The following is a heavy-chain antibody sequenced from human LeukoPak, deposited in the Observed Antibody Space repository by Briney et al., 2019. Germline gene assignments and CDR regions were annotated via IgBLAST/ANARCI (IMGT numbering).Heavy chain of an antibody. CDR1: GFTFTTYG. Sequence: GGSLRLSCAASGFTFTTYGMHWVRQAPAKGLEWVAVIWYDGSNKCYADSVKGRFTISRDNSKNTLYLQMNSLRVEDTAVYYCAREANWGALGLYYFDYWGQGTLVTVSS. J-gene: IGHJ4*02. D-gene: IGHD7-27*01. CDR3: AREANWGALGLYYFDY. V-gene: IGHV3-33*01. CDR2: IWYDGSNK.